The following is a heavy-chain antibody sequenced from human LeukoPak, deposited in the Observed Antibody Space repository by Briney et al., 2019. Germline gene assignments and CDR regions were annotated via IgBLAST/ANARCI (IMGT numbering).Heavy chain of an antibody. V-gene: IGHV1-8*03. D-gene: IGHD5-12*01. CDR1: GYTFTSYD. J-gene: IGHJ6*03. CDR2: MNPNSGNT. Sequence: ASVKVSCKASGYTFTSYDINWVRQATGQGLEWMGCMNPNSGNTGYAQKFQGRVTITRNTSISTAYMELSSLRSKDTAVYYCARGRVRYSGYDTWPYYYYMDVWGKGTTVTVSS. CDR3: ARGRVRYSGYDTWPYYYYMDV.